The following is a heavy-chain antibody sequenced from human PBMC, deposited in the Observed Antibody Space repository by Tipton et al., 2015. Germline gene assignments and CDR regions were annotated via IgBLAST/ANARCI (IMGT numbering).Heavy chain of an antibody. V-gene: IGHV3-9*01. D-gene: IGHD5-24*01. CDR3: ARDLEHGMDV. J-gene: IGHJ6*02. CDR2: INWNSGTI. Sequence: SLRLSCSASGFDFETYAMHWVRQPPGKGLEWVSGINWNSGTIHYADSVKGRFTISRDTAKNSLYLQMNSLRAADTAIYYCARDLEHGMDVWGQGTTVTVSS. CDR1: GFDFETYA.